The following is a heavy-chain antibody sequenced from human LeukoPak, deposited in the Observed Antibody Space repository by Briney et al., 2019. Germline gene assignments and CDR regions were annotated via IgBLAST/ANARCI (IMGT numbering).Heavy chain of an antibody. D-gene: IGHD3-22*01. CDR2: IIPILGIA. CDR1: GGTFGSYA. J-gene: IGHJ3*02. Sequence: SVKVSCKASGGTFGSYAISWVRQAPGQGLEWMGRIIPILGIANYAQKFQGRVTITADKSTSTAYMELSSLRSEDTAVYYCASPVEYDSSGYYYDAFDIWGQGTMVTVSS. V-gene: IGHV1-69*04. CDR3: ASPVEYDSSGYYYDAFDI.